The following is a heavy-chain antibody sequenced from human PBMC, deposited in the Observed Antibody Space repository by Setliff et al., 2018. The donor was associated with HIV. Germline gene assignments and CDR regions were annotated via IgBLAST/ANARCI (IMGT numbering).Heavy chain of an antibody. CDR1: GFTFDDFA. CDR2: ISWDGGNT. Sequence: GGSLRLSCAASGFTFDDFAMHWVRQAPGKGLEWVSRISWDGGNTYYADSVKGRFTISRDNSNIILHLHMNSLRAEDTALYYCAKQVSVGPTVPWGQGTLVTVSS. D-gene: IGHD3-3*01. CDR3: AKQVSVGPTVP. J-gene: IGHJ5*02. V-gene: IGHV3-43D*03.